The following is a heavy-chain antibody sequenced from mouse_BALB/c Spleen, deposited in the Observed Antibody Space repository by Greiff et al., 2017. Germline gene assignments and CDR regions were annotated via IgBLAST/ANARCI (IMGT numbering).Heavy chain of an antibody. Sequence: VQLKQSGAELVKPGASVKLSCTASGFNIKDTYMHWVKQRPEQGLEWIGRIDPANGNTKYDPKFQGKATITADTSSNTAYLQLSSLTSEDTAVYYCARVPSCGSRSDSFAYWGQGTLVTVSA. D-gene: IGHD1-1*01. CDR3: ARVPSCGSRSDSFAY. CDR1: GFNIKDTY. V-gene: IGHV14-3*02. CDR2: IDPANGNT. J-gene: IGHJ3*01.